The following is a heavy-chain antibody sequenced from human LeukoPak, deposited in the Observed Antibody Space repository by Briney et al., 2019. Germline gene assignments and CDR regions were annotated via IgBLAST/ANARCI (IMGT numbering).Heavy chain of an antibody. CDR2: IKSKTDGGTT. CDR1: GFTFSSYV. Sequence: PGGSLRLSCAASGFTFSSYVMRWVRQAPGKGLEWVGRIKSKTDGGTTDYAAPVKGRFTISRDDSKNTLYLQMNSLKTEDTAVYYCTTDYGAYYYDSSGLDYWGQGTLVTVSS. D-gene: IGHD3-22*01. V-gene: IGHV3-15*01. CDR3: TTDYGAYYYDSSGLDY. J-gene: IGHJ4*02.